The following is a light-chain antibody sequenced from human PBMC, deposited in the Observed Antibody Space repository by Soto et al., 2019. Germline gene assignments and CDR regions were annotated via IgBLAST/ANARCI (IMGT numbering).Light chain of an antibody. CDR3: QQYYRTPRT. J-gene: IGKJ1*01. CDR2: WAS. V-gene: IGKV4-1*01. Sequence: DIVMTQSPDSLAVSLGERATINCKSSQSVLSSSNNQNYLAWYQQRPGQPPKLLIYWASTRDSGVPDRFSGSGSGTDFTLTISSLQAEDVAVYYCQQYYRTPRTFGQGTKVEIK. CDR1: QSVLSSSNNQNY.